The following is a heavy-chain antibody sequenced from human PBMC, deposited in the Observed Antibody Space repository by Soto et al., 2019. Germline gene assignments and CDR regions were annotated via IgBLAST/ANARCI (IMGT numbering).Heavy chain of an antibody. V-gene: IGHV3-23*01. CDR3: AKDRRITMRVVVITQWDWFDP. D-gene: IGHD3-22*01. CDR1: GFTFSSYA. J-gene: IGHJ5*02. CDR2: ISGSGGST. Sequence: EVQLLESGGGLVQPGGSLRLSCAASGFTFSSYAMSWVRQAPGKGLEWVSAISGSGGSTYYADSVKGRFTISRDNSTTTLYLQMSSLRAEDTAVYYCAKDRRITMRVVVITQWDWFDPWGQGTLVTVSS.